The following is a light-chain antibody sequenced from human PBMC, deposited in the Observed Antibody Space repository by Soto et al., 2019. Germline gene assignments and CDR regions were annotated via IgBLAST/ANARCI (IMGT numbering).Light chain of an antibody. CDR1: SGHSSYA. CDR2: LNSDGSH. V-gene: IGLV4-69*01. Sequence: QLVLTQSPSASASLEASVKLTCTLSSGHSSYAIAWHQQQPEKGPRYLMKLNSDGSHSKGDGIPDRFSGSSSGAERYLTISSLQSEAEADYYCQTWGSGPVVFGGGTKLTVL. J-gene: IGLJ2*01. CDR3: QTWGSGPVV.